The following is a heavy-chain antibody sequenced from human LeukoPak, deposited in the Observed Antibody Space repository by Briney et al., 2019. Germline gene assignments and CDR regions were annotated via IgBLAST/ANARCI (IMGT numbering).Heavy chain of an antibody. J-gene: IGHJ5*02. CDR2: ISGSGGST. V-gene: IGHV3-23*01. D-gene: IGHD1-26*01. Sequence: PGGSLRLSCAASGFTFSSYAMSWVRQAPGKGLEWVSAISGSGGSTYYADSVKGRFTISRDNSKNTLYLQMNSLRAEDTAVYYCAKDKVFGSHRGYNWFDPWGQGTLVTVSS. CDR1: GFTFSSYA. CDR3: AKDKVFGSHRGYNWFDP.